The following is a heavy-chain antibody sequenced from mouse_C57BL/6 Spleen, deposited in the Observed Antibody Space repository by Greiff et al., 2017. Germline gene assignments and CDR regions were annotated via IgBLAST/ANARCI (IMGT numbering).Heavy chain of an antibody. D-gene: IGHD1-1*01. CDR1: GYSITSGYD. CDR3: ARGDYYGSSYAPFAY. CDR2: ISYSGST. Sequence: EVMLLESGPGMVKPSQSLSLTCTVTGYSITSGYDWHWIRHFPGNKLEWMGYISYSGSTNYNPSLKSRISITHDTSKNHFFLKLNSVTTEDTATYYCARGDYYGSSYAPFAYWGQGTLVTVSA. V-gene: IGHV3-1*01. J-gene: IGHJ3*01.